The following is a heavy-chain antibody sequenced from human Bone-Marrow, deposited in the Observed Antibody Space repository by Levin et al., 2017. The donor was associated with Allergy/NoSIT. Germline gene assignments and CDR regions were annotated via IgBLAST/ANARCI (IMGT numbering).Heavy chain of an antibody. D-gene: IGHD5-12*01. J-gene: IGHJ3*01. CDR3: ARAGEGYSGYVDGFDV. CDR1: GGFIRSNY. Sequence: SETLSLTCTVPGGFIRSNYWSWTRQSPGKGLEWLGFLFYSGSTLYNPSLRSRLTMSVDTSKNQLSLELSSVTAADTAVYYCARAGEGYSGYVDGFDVWGQGTVVTVSS. V-gene: IGHV4-59*01. CDR2: LFYSGST.